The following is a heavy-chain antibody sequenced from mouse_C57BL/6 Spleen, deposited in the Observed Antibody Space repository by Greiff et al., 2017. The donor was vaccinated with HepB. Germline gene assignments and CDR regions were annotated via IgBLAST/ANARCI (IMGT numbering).Heavy chain of an antibody. Sequence: QVQLQQPGAELVRPGSSVKLSCKASGYTFTSYWMDWVKQRPGQGLEWIGNIYPSDSETHYNQKFKDKATLTVDKSSSTAYMQLSSLTSEDSAVYYCARISSGYGYFDYWGQGTTLTVSS. J-gene: IGHJ2*01. CDR2: IYPSDSET. V-gene: IGHV1-61*01. CDR1: GYTFTSYW. D-gene: IGHD3-2*02. CDR3: ARISSGYGYFDY.